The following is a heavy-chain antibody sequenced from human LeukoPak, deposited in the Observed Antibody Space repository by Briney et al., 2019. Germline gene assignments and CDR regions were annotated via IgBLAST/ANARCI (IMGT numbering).Heavy chain of an antibody. D-gene: IGHD1-20*01. V-gene: IGHV3-21*01. CDR3: ARDITTGPYGGYYYMDV. CDR1: GFTFGDYT. J-gene: IGHJ6*03. CDR2: ISSSSSYI. Sequence: GGSLRLSCTASGFTFGDYTMSWVRQAPGKGLEWVSSISSSSSYIYYADSVKGRFTISRDNAKNSLYLQMNSLRAEDTAVYYCARDITTGPYGGYYYMDVWGKGTTVTISS.